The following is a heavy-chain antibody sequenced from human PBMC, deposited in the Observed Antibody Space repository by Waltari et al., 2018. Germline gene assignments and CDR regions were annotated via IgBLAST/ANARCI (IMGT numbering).Heavy chain of an antibody. CDR2: INHSGRI. Sequence: QVQLHQWGAGLLKPSETLSLTCAVYGGSFSGYYWSWIRQSPGKGLEWIGDINHSGRINYNASRESRVIISVDTSKNQFFLNMTSVTTADTAVYYCARGKYYTDDNGYYQRAALDFWGQGALITVSS. J-gene: IGHJ4*02. V-gene: IGHV4-34*01. CDR1: GGSFSGYY. CDR3: ARGKYYTDDNGYYQRAALDF. D-gene: IGHD3-22*01.